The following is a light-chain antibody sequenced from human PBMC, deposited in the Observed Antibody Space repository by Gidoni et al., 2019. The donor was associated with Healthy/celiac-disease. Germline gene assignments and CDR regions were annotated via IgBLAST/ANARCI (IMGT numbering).Light chain of an antibody. J-gene: IGKJ2*01. CDR2: GAS. Sequence: EIVLTQSPGTLSLSPGERATLSCRASQSVSSSYLAWYQQKPGQAPRLLIYGASSRATGIPDRFSGSGSGTDFTLTISRLEPEDFAVYYCQQYGSSPLQTYTFGQGTKLEIK. CDR3: QQYGSSPLQTYT. CDR1: QSVSSSY. V-gene: IGKV3-20*01.